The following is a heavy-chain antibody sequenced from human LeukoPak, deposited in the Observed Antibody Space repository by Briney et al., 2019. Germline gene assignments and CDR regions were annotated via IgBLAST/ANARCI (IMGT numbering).Heavy chain of an antibody. CDR2: IKQDGSEK. CDR1: GFTFSSYW. J-gene: IGHJ4*02. CDR3: ARRKYSYGPYFDY. V-gene: IGHV3-7*01. Sequence: PGXXLRLSCAASGFTFSSYWMSWVRQAPGKGGGGVANIKQDGSEKYYVDSVKGRFTISRDNAKNSLYLQMNSLRAEDTAVYYCARRKYSYGPYFDYWGQGTLVTVSS. D-gene: IGHD5-18*01.